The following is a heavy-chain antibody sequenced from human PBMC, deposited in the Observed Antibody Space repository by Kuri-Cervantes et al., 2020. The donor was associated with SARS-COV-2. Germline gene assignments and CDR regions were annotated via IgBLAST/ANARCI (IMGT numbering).Heavy chain of an antibody. Sequence: SETLSLTCTVSGGSISSGSYYWSWIRQPAGKGLEWIGRIYTSGSTNYNPSLKSRVTISVDTSKNQFSLKLSSVTAADTAVYYCARHYYGSGSYYAVPVLWSHWGQGTLVTVSS. CDR3: ARHYYGSGSYYAVPVLWSH. J-gene: IGHJ4*02. D-gene: IGHD3-10*01. CDR2: IYTSGST. CDR1: GGSISSGSYY. V-gene: IGHV4-61*02.